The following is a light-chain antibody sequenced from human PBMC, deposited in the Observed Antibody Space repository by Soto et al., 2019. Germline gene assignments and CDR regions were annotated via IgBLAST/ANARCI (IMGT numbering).Light chain of an antibody. CDR1: QSINTY. V-gene: IGKV1-39*01. J-gene: IGKJ4*01. Sequence: DIQMTQSPSSLSASVGDRVTITCRASQSINTYLNWYQQKPGKAPKLLIYATSNLQSGVPSRFSGSGSGTDFTLTISSLQPEDFATYYCQQSYSTPITFGGGTKVEIK. CDR3: QQSYSTPIT. CDR2: ATS.